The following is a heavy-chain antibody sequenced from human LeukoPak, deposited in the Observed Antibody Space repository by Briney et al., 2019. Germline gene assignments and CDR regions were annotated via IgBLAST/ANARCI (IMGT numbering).Heavy chain of an antibody. CDR2: IRSKVNNYAT. V-gene: IGHV3-73*01. D-gene: IGHD6-19*01. Sequence: GGSLRLSCAASGFTFSGSAMHWVRQASGKGLEWVGRIRSKVNNYATAYAASVKDRFTISRDDSRNTAYLQMNSLKTEDTAVYYCTTQYSSGTPGYWGQGTMVTVSS. CDR3: TTQYSSGTPGY. CDR1: GFTFSGSA. J-gene: IGHJ4*02.